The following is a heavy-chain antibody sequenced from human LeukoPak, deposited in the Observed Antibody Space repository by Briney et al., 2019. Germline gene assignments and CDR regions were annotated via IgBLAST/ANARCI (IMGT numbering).Heavy chain of an antibody. D-gene: IGHD5-12*01. CDR1: GGSVSSGSYY. V-gene: IGHV4-61*01. Sequence: SETLSLTCTVSGGSVSSGSYYWSWIRQPPGKGLEWIGYIYYSGSTNYNPSLKSRVTISVDTSKNQFSLKLSSVTAADTAVYYCATGYSGTDAFDIWGQGTMVTVSS. CDR2: IYYSGST. J-gene: IGHJ3*02. CDR3: ATGYSGTDAFDI.